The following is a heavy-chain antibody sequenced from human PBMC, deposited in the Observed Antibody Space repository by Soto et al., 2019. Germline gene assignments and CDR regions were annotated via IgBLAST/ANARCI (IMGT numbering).Heavy chain of an antibody. D-gene: IGHD6-13*01. CDR3: AKNWGRIAAAGTGLADY. Sequence: GGSLRLSCAASGFTFSSYAMSWVRQAPGKGLEWVSAISGSGGSTYYADSVKGRFTISRDNSKNTLYLQMNSLRAEDTAVYYCAKNWGRIAAAGTGLADYWGQGTLVTVSS. CDR1: GFTFSSYA. CDR2: ISGSGGST. V-gene: IGHV3-23*01. J-gene: IGHJ4*02.